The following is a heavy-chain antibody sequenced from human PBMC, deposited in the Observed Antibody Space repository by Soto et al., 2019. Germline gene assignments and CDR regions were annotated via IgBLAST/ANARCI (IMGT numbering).Heavy chain of an antibody. V-gene: IGHV1-69*01. Sequence: QVQLVQSGAEVKKPGSSVKVSCKASGDTFSSYAFSWVRQAPGQGLEWMGGFIPVLGTANYAQKCEGRVTIRAEEATSTASMKLSSLRTAAKAVYYWARRGGQYFRDDLWVGGVWGQGTTVSVSS. J-gene: IGHJ6*02. CDR2: FIPVLGTA. D-gene: IGHD3-10*01. CDR3: ARRGGQYFRDDLWVGGV. CDR1: GDTFSSYA.